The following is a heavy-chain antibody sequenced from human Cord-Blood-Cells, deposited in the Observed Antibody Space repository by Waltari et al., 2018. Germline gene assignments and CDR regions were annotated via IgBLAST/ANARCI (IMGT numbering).Heavy chain of an antibody. CDR3: ARSIVGANWFDP. D-gene: IGHD1-26*01. CDR2: INHSGST. J-gene: IGHJ5*02. CDR1: GGSFSGYY. Sequence: QVQLQQWGAGLLKPSETLSLTCAVYGGSFSGYYWSWIRQPPGKGLEWIGEINHSGSTNYSPSLKSRVTISVDTSKHQFSLKLSAVTAADTAVYYCARSIVGANWFDPWGQGTLVTVSS. V-gene: IGHV4-34*01.